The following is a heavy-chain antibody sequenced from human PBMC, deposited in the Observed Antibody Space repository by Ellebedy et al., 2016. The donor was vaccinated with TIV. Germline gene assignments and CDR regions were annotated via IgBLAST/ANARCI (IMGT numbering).Heavy chain of an antibody. CDR3: ARRGSYGDYAVQINNWFDR. V-gene: IGHV3-7*01. CDR1: GFTFRSYW. J-gene: IGHJ5*02. CDR2: IYQDGREK. D-gene: IGHD4-17*01. Sequence: GESLTISCAASGFTFRSYWMSWVRQAPGKGLEWVANIYQDGREKYYVDSVKGRFTISRDNAKNSLYLQMNSLRVEDTAVYYCARRGSYGDYAVQINNWFDRWGQGTLVTVYS.